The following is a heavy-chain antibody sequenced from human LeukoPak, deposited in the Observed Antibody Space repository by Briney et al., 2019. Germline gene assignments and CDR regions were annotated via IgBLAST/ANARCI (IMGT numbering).Heavy chain of an antibody. D-gene: IGHD3-10*01. Sequence: ASVKVSCKDSGYTFTSYDLYWVRQATGQGLEWMGWMNPIRGNTDYAQKFQGRVTITRNTSISTAYMELSRLRSEDTAVYYCARRGGFGEYTFDYWGQGTLVTVSS. CDR2: MNPIRGNT. J-gene: IGHJ4*02. CDR3: ARRGGFGEYTFDY. CDR1: GYTFTSYD. V-gene: IGHV1-8*03.